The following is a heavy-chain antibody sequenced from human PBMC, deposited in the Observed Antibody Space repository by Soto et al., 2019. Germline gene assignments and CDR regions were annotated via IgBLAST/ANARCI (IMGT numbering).Heavy chain of an antibody. Sequence: SETLSLTCTVSGGSISSYYWSWIRQPPGKGLEWIGYIYYSGSTNYNPSLKSRVTISVDTSKNQFSLKLSSVTAADTAVYYCARRRATFDYWGQGTLVTVSS. J-gene: IGHJ4*02. CDR1: GGSISSYY. CDR2: IYYSGST. V-gene: IGHV4-59*08. D-gene: IGHD1-26*01. CDR3: ARRRATFDY.